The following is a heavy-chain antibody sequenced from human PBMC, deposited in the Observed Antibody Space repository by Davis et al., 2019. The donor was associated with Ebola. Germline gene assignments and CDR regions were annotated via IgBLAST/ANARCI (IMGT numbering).Heavy chain of an antibody. D-gene: IGHD2-2*01. V-gene: IGHV3-66*03. CDR2: IYSCGST. Sequence: PGGSLRPSCPPSGFTVSSNYMSWVRQAPGKGLAWVSVIYSCGSTYYADSVKGRFTISRDNSKNTLYLQMNSLRAEDTAVYYCARDGGGCSSTSCPPYYYGMDVWGQGTTVTVSS. CDR3: ARDGGGCSSTSCPPYYYGMDV. CDR1: GFTVSSNY. J-gene: IGHJ6*02.